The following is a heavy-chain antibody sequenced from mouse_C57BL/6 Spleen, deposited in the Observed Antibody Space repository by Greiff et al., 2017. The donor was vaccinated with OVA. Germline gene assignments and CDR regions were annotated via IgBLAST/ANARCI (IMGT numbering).Heavy chain of an antibody. J-gene: IGHJ2*01. CDR3: TTSPCLLQDYFDY. Sequence: EVQLQQSGAELVRPGASVKLSCTASGFNIKDFYMHWVKQRPEQGLEWIGRIDPEDGDTENAPKFQGKATMTSDTSSTSSYLQLSSLTSEDAAVYYCTTSPCLLQDYFDYWGQGTTLTVSS. V-gene: IGHV14-1*01. CDR1: GFNIKDFY. CDR2: IDPEDGDT. D-gene: IGHD2-1*01.